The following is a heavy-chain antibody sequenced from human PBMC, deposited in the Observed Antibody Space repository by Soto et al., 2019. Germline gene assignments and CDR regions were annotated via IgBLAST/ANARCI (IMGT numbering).Heavy chain of an antibody. D-gene: IGHD7-27*01. J-gene: IGHJ5*02. CDR2: IYSGGST. CDR1: GFTVSSNY. Sequence: GGSLRLSCAASGFTVSSNYMSWVRQAPGKGLEWVSVIYSGGSTYYADSVKGRFTISRHNSKNTLYLQMNSLRAEDTAVYYCARVSRTGDLDWFDPWGQGTLVTVSS. CDR3: ARVSRTGDLDWFDP. V-gene: IGHV3-66*01.